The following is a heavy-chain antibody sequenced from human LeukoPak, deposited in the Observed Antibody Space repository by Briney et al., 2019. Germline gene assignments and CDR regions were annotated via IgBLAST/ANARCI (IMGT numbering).Heavy chain of an antibody. CDR2: INPIFGTA. D-gene: IGHD3-9*01. V-gene: IGHV1-69*06. Sequence: ASVKVSCKTSGGTFSSYAISWVRHAPGQGLEWKGKINPIFGTANYAQKFQGRVTITADKSTTTAYMELSSLRSEDTAVYYCARPRYDILTGYYNGYYFDYWGQGTLATVSS. CDR1: GGTFSSYA. CDR3: ARPRYDILTGYYNGYYFDY. J-gene: IGHJ4*02.